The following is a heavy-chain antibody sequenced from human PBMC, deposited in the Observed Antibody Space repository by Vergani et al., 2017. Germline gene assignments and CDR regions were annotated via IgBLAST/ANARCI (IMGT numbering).Heavy chain of an antibody. J-gene: IGHJ5*02. CDR3: ARATQDYDSSGYYSPNWFDP. CDR1: SHTFQTYG. CDR2: IIPVLGKT. D-gene: IGHD3-22*01. Sequence: QVQLVQSGAEVKKPGASVSVSCKGSSHTFQTYGISWVRQVPGQGLEWMGRIIPVLGKTKYAQDFQGRLTITADTSTSTAYMELTSLRSQDTAVYYCARATQDYDSSGYYSPNWFDPWGQGTLVTVSS. V-gene: IGHV1-69*09.